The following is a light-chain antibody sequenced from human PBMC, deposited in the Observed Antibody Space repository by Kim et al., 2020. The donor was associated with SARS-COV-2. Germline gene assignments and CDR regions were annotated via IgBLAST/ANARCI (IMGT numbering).Light chain of an antibody. CDR3: AAWDDSLNGPHVL. CDR2: SNN. Sequence: QSVLTQPPSASGTPGQRVTISCSGSGSNIGSHTVNWYQHLPGTAPKLLIHSNNQRPSGVPDRFTGSKSGTSASLAISGLQSEDEADYYRAAWDDSLNGPHVLFGGGTQLTVL. CDR1: GSNIGSHT. V-gene: IGLV1-44*01. J-gene: IGLJ2*01.